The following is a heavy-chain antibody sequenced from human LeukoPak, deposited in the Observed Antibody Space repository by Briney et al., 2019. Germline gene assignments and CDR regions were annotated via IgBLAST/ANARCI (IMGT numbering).Heavy chain of an antibody. CDR2: INSDGSDI. D-gene: IGHD4-17*01. J-gene: IGHJ4*02. V-gene: IGHV3-74*03. Sequence: PGGSLRLSCAASGFTFSGYYMHWVRQAPGKGPVWVSRINSDGSDITYADSVKGRFTMSRDNAKNSLYLQMNSLRAEDTAVYYCARVVVTTTSSSLWSIPRRAYYFDYWGQGTLVTVSS. CDR1: GFTFSGYY. CDR3: ARVVVTTTSSSLWSIPRRAYYFDY.